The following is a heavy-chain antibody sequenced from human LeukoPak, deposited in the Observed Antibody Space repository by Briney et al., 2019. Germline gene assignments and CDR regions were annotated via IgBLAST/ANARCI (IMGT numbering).Heavy chain of an antibody. V-gene: IGHV4-34*01. J-gene: IGHJ6*02. CDR3: ATLRILYSSGWSGRGYYYYGMDV. CDR2: INHSGST. Sequence: PSETLSLTCAVYGGSFSGYYWSWIRQPPGKGLEWIGEINHSGSTNYNPSLKSRVTISVDTSKNQFSLKLSSVTAADTAVYYCATLRILYSSGWSGRGYYYYGMDVWGQGTTVTVSS. CDR1: GGSFSGYY. D-gene: IGHD6-19*01.